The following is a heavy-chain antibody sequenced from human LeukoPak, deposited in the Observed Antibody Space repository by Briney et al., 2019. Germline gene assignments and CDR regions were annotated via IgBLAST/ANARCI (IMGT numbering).Heavy chain of an antibody. J-gene: IGHJ4*02. CDR3: ARHNSGYYSF. Sequence: SQTLSLTCTVSGGSISSGSYYWSWIRQPAWKGLEWIGRIYTSGSTNYNPSLKSRVTISVDTSKNQFSLKLSSVTAADTAVYYCARHNSGYYSFWGQGTLVTVSS. CDR1: GGSISSGSYY. D-gene: IGHD3-22*01. CDR2: IYTSGST. V-gene: IGHV4-61*02.